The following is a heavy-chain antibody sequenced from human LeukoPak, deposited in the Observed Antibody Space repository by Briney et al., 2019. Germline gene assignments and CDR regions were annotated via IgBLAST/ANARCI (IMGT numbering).Heavy chain of an antibody. Sequence: GGSLRLSCAASGFTFSDYYMSWIRQAPGKGLEWVALISYEGSNKYYADSVKGRFTISRDNSKNTLYLEVNSLRAEDTAVYYCAKVSADKRHAIGFFFDSWGQGTLVTVSS. D-gene: IGHD2-2*01. CDR2: ISYEGSNK. J-gene: IGHJ4*02. CDR3: AKVSADKRHAIGFFFDS. V-gene: IGHV3-30*18. CDR1: GFTFSDYY.